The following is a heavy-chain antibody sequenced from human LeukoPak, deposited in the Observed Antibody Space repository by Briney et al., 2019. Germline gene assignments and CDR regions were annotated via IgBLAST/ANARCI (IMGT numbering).Heavy chain of an antibody. Sequence: ASVKVSCKVSGYTLTELSMHWVRQAPGKGLEWMGGFDPEDGEAIYAQKFQGRVTMTEDTSTDTAYMELSSLRSDDTAVYYCARGTLRGSSSVVVPTAIWGQGTLVAVSP. V-gene: IGHV1-24*01. CDR2: FDPEDGEA. D-gene: IGHD2-2*01. J-gene: IGHJ4*02. CDR3: ARGTLRGSSSVVVPTAI. CDR1: GYTLTELS.